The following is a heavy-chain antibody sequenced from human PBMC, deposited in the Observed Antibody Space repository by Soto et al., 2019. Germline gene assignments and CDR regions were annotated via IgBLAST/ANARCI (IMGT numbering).Heavy chain of an antibody. CDR3: AKERRLERGDFDY. CDR1: GFTFSSYA. J-gene: IGHJ4*02. V-gene: IGHV3-23*01. CDR2: ISGGGGRI. Sequence: EVQVLESGGGLVQPGGSLRLSCAASGFTFSSYAMSWVRQAPGKGLEWVSVISGGGGRIFYADSVKGRFTISRDNSKNTVYLQMHSLRDEDTAIYPCAKERRLERGDFDYWGQGTLVTVSS. D-gene: IGHD4-17*01.